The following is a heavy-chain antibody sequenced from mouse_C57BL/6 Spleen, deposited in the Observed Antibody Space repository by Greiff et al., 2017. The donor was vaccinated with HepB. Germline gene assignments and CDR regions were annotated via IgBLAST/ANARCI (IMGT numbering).Heavy chain of an antibody. CDR1: GYAFSSSW. J-gene: IGHJ2*01. CDR3: ASLYYYGSSLDY. Sequence: QVQLQQSGPELVKPGASVKISCKASGYAFSSSWMNWVKQRPGKGLEWIGRIYPGDGDTNYNGKFKGKATLTADKSSSTAYMQLSSLTSEDSAVYFCASLYYYGSSLDYWGQGTTLTVSS. CDR2: IYPGDGDT. V-gene: IGHV1-82*01. D-gene: IGHD1-1*01.